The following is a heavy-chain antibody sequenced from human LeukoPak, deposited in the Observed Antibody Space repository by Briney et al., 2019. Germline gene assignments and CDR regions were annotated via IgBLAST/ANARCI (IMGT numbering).Heavy chain of an antibody. D-gene: IGHD6-13*01. J-gene: IGHJ4*02. CDR1: GFTFSSYE. CDR2: ISSSGSTI. CDR3: ARGYSSSWSEGSFDY. V-gene: IGHV3-48*03. Sequence: GGSLRLSCAASGFTFSSYEMNWVRQAPGKGLEWVSYISSSGSTIYYADSVKGRFTISRDNAKNSLYLQMNSLRAEDTAVYYCARGYSSSWSEGSFDYWGQGTLVTVSS.